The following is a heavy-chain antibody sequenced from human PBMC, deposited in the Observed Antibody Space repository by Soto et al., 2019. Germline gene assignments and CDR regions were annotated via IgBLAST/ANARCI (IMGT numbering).Heavy chain of an antibody. CDR3: ARARMVRGIIYYYGMDV. V-gene: IGHV4-31*03. CDR1: GGSISSDGNY. J-gene: IGHJ6*02. Sequence: QVQLQESGPGLVKSSQTLSLTCTVSGGSISSDGNYWSWIRQHPGQGLEWFGYIYYSGSTNYNPSLKSRVTISVDTSKNQFSLKLNSVTAADTAVYYCARARMVRGIIYYYGMDVWGQGTTVTVSS. D-gene: IGHD3-10*01. CDR2: IYYSGST.